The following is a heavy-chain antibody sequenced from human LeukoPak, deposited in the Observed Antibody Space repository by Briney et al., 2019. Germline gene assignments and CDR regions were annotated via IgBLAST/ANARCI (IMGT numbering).Heavy chain of an antibody. CDR2: ISSTSYYI. V-gene: IGHV3-21*01. Sequence: GGSLRLSCATSGFTFSSYTMNWVRQAPGKGLEWVSSISSTSYYISYADSVKGRFTISRDNAKNSLYLQMNSLRAEDTAVYYCARDLVGPYGMDVWGQGTTVTVSS. CDR1: GFTFSSYT. J-gene: IGHJ6*02. CDR3: ARDLVGPYGMDV.